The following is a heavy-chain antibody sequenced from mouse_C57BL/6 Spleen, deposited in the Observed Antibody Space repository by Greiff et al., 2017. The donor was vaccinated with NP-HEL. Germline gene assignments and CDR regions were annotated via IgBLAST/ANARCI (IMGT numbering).Heavy chain of an antibody. V-gene: IGHV5-4*01. CDR1: GFTFSSYA. CDR2: ISDGGSYT. D-gene: IGHD1-1*01. Sequence: EVQVVESGGGLVKPGGSLKLSCAASGFTFSSYAMSWVRQTPEKRLEWVATISDGGSYTYYPDNVQGRFTISRDNAKNNLYLQMSHLKSEDIAMYYCARGDYGSSLYAMDYWGQGTSVTVSS. CDR3: ARGDYGSSLYAMDY. J-gene: IGHJ4*01.